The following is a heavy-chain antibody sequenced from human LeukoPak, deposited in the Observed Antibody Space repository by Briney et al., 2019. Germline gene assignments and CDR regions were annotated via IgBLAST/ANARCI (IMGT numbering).Heavy chain of an antibody. CDR3: AKNSKDTAMVDFDY. CDR2: IWYDGSNK. V-gene: IGHV3-33*06. D-gene: IGHD5-18*01. J-gene: IGHJ4*02. Sequence: GGSLRLSCAASGFTFSSYGMHWVRQAPGKGLEWVAVIWYDGSNKYYADSVKGRFTISRDNSKNTLYLQMNSLRAEDTAVYYCAKNSKDTAMVDFDYWGQGTLVTVSS. CDR1: GFTFSSYG.